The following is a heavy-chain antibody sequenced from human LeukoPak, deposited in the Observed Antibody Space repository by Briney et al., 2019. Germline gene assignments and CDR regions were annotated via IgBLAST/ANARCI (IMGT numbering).Heavy chain of an antibody. D-gene: IGHD1-1*01. CDR2: ISSSGSTI. CDR3: ARVYTTGWFDP. J-gene: IGHJ5*02. CDR1: GFTFSSYYE. Sequence: GGSLRLSCAASGFTFSSYYEMNWVRQAPGKGLEWVSYISSSGSTIKYADSVKGRFTISRDNAKNTLYLQMNSLRADDTAVYYCARVYTTGWFDPWGQGTLVTVSS. V-gene: IGHV3-48*03.